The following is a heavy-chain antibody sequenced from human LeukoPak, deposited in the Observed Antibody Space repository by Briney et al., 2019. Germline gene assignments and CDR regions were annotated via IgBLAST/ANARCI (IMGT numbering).Heavy chain of an antibody. J-gene: IGHJ3*02. CDR2: IYYSGST. Sequence: SETLSLTCTVSGGSISTNKYYWGWIRQPPGKGLEWIGSIYYSGSTYYNPTLKSRVTIFVDTSKNQFSLKLSSVTAADTAVYYCATPYSGGYQGLDIWGQGTTVTVS. CDR3: ATPYSGGYQGLDI. CDR1: GGSISTNKYY. D-gene: IGHD1-26*01. V-gene: IGHV4-39*01.